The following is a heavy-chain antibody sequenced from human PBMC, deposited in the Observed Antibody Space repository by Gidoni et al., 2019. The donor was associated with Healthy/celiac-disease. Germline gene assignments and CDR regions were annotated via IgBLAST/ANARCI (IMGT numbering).Heavy chain of an antibody. J-gene: IGHJ4*02. V-gene: IGHV4-59*01. CDR3: ARLYSGYDPLDY. CDR2: IYYSGST. Sequence: QVQLQESGPGLVKPSEPLSLTCTVSGGSISSYYWSWIRQPPGKGLEWIGYIYYSGSTNYNPSLKSRVTISVDTSKNQFSLKLSSVTAADTAVYYCARLYSGYDPLDYWGQGTLVTVSS. CDR1: GGSISSYY. D-gene: IGHD5-12*01.